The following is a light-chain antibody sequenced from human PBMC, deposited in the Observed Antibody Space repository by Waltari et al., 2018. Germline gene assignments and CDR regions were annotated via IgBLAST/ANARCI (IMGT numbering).Light chain of an antibody. CDR2: YDS. CDR1: NIGTKS. CDR3: QVWDANNDPGV. J-gene: IGLJ1*01. Sequence: SYVLTQPPSVSVAPGKTARITCGGNNIGTKSVHLYQQKPGQAPLLVIPYDSDRPSGIPERFSGSNSGNTATLTISRVEAADEADYYCQVWDANNDPGVFGTGTEVTVL. V-gene: IGLV3-21*04.